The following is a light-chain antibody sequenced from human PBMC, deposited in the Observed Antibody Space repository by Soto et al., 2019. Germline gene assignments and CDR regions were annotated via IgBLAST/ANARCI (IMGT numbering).Light chain of an antibody. CDR1: SSNIGAGYD. V-gene: IGLV1-40*01. J-gene: IGLJ2*01. Sequence: QSVLTQPPSVSGAPGQRVTISCTGNSSNIGAGYDVHWYQQLPGTAPKLLIYGSSNRPSGVPDRFSGSKSGTSASLAITGLQAEDEADYYCQSYDSSLSGVVFGGGTQLTVL. CDR3: QSYDSSLSGVV. CDR2: GSS.